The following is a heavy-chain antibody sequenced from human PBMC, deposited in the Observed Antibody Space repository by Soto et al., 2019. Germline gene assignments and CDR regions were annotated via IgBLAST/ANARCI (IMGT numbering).Heavy chain of an antibody. CDR3: ARTAAAGKYYYGMDV. CDR2: IYPGDSDT. D-gene: IGHD6-13*01. J-gene: IGHJ6*02. V-gene: IGHV5-51*03. Sequence: GESLKISCEASGYTFTHYWIGWVRQVPGKGLEWMGIIYPGDSDTRYSPSFQGQVTISADKSISTAYLQWSSLKASDTAMYYCARTAAAGKYYYGMDVWGQGTTVTVSS. CDR1: GYTFTHYW.